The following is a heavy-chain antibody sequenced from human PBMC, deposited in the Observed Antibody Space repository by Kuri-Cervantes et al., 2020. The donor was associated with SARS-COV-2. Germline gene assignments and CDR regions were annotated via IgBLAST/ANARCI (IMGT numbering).Heavy chain of an antibody. CDR1: GFTFSSYA. CDR3: AREKGSSSWPIDY. V-gene: IGHV3-23*01. D-gene: IGHD6-13*01. CDR2: ISGSGGST. J-gene: IGHJ4*02. Sequence: GESLKISCAASGFTFSSYAMSWVRQAPGKGLEWVSAISGSGGSTYYADSVKGRFTISRDNSKSTLYLQMNSLRAEDTAVYYCAREKGSSSWPIDYWGQGTLVTVSS.